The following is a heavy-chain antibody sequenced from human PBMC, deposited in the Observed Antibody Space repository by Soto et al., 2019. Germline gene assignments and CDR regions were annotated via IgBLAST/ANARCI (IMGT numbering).Heavy chain of an antibody. CDR2: IISGGNRA. J-gene: IGHJ6*04. CDR3: ARERASKGGLDI. CDR1: GFTFSSDW. Sequence: EVQLVESGGGLVQPGGSLRLSCAASGFTFSSDWMNRVRQSPGKGLEWVSRIISGGNRASYADSVKGRFTITRDNAKNTLYLEMHSLTVDDTAVYYCARERASKGGLDIWGEGTTVTVSS. V-gene: IGHV3-74*01.